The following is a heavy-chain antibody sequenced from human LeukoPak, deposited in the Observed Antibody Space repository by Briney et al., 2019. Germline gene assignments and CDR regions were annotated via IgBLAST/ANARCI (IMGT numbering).Heavy chain of an antibody. V-gene: IGHV4-59*12. CDR2: IYYSGST. D-gene: IGHD5-24*01. CDR3: ARDSKGDGYNYANWFDP. J-gene: IGHJ5*02. CDR1: GGSIGSYY. Sequence: PSETLSLTCTVSGGSIGSYYWSWIRQPPGKGLEWIGYIYYSGSTNYNPSLKSRVTISVDTSKNQFSLKLSSVTAADTAVYYCARDSKGDGYNYANWFDPWGQGTLVTVSS.